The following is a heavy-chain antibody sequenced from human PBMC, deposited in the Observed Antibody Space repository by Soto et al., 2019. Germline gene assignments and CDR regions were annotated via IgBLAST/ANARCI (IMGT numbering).Heavy chain of an antibody. V-gene: IGHV4-39*01. CDR3: ARHVRGGPQSNWFDP. CDR1: GGSISSSSYY. J-gene: IGHJ5*02. Sequence: PSETLSLTCTVSGGSISSSSYYWGWIRQPPGKGLEWIGSIYYSGSTYYNPSLKSRVTISVDTSKNQFSLKLSSVTAADTAVYYCARHVRGGPQSNWFDPWGQGTLVTVSS. CDR2: IYYSGST. D-gene: IGHD3-10*02.